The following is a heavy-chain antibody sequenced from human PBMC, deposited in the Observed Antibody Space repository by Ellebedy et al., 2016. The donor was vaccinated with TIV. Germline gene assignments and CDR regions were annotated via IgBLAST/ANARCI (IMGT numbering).Heavy chain of an antibody. D-gene: IGHD2-15*01. CDR1: GGSISSYY. V-gene: IGHV4-59*01. J-gene: IGHJ3*02. CDR2: IYYSGST. CDR3: ARESPLPDAFDI. Sequence: SETLSLXCTVSGGSISSYYWSWIRQPPGKGLEWIGYIYYSGSTNYNPSLKSRVTISVDTSKNQFSLKLSSVTAADTAVYYCARESPLPDAFDIWGQGTMVTVSS.